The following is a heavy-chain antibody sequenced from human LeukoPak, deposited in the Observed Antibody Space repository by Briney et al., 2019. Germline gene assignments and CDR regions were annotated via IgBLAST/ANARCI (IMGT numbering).Heavy chain of an antibody. V-gene: IGHV3-48*04. D-gene: IGHD1-1*01. Sequence: PGGSLRLSCTASGFSFSTYSMNWVRQAPGKGLEWVSYIVGSSSNIYYADSVKGRFTISRDNAKNSLYLQMDSLRAEDTAVYYCATDSPETAAFDYWGQGTLVTVSS. CDR3: ATDSPETAAFDY. J-gene: IGHJ4*02. CDR1: GFSFSTYS. CDR2: IVGSSSNI.